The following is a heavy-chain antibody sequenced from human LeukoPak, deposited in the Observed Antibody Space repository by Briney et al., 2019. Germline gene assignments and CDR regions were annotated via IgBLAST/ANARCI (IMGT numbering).Heavy chain of an antibody. CDR3: ARGGYYNWFDP. J-gene: IGHJ5*02. CDR2: ISGSGGST. V-gene: IGHV3-23*01. Sequence: GGSLRLSCVVSGFTFSTYAMSWVRQAPGKGLEWVSAISGSGGSTYYADSVKGRFTISRDDSKNTLYLQMNSLRAEDTAVYYCARGGYYNWFDPWGQGTLVTVSS. D-gene: IGHD3-22*01. CDR1: GFTFSTYA.